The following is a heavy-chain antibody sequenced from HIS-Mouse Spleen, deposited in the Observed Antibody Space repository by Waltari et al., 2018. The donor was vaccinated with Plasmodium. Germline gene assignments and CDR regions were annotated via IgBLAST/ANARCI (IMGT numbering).Heavy chain of an antibody. CDR1: GFTFSSYS. V-gene: IGHV3-48*01. CDR3: ARHSYDFWSGYYDY. D-gene: IGHD3-3*01. Sequence: EVQLVESGGGLVQPGGSLRLSCAASGFTFSSYSMNWVRLAPGKGLEWVSYISSSSTIYCADSVKGRFTISRDNAKNSLYLQMNSLRAEDTAVYYCARHSYDFWSGYYDYWGQGTLVTVSS. CDR2: ISSSSTI. J-gene: IGHJ4*02.